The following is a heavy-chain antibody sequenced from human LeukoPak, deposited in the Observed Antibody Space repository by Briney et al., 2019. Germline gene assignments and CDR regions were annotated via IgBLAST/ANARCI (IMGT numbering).Heavy chain of an antibody. V-gene: IGHV3-30*04. Sequence: GGSLRLSCAASGFTFSSYAMHWVRQAPGKGLEWVAVISYDGSNKYYADSVKGRFTISRDNSKNTLYLKMNSLRAEDTAVYYCASLTATNGYWGQGTLVTVSS. CDR1: GFTFSSYA. CDR2: ISYDGSNK. CDR3: ASLTATNGY. J-gene: IGHJ4*02. D-gene: IGHD5-18*01.